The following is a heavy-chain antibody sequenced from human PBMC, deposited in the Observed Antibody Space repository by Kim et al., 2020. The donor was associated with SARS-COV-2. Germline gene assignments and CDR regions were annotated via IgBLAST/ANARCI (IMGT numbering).Heavy chain of an antibody. CDR1: GGSFSGYY. Sequence: SETLSLTCAVYGGSFSGYYWSWIRQPPGKGLEWIGEINHSGSTNYNPSLKSRVTISVDTSKNQFSLELSSVTAADTAVYYCARAGPRRLSKKDIVVVPAARNAFDIWGQGTMVTVSS. J-gene: IGHJ3*02. D-gene: IGHD2-2*01. V-gene: IGHV4-34*01. CDR2: INHSGST. CDR3: ARAGPRRLSKKDIVVVPAARNAFDI.